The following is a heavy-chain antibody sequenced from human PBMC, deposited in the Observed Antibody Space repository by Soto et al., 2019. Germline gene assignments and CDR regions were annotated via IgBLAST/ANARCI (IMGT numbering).Heavy chain of an antibody. CDR1: GFTFSGYG. V-gene: IGHV3-33*01. D-gene: IGHD3-10*01. CDR3: GRDGAGYCSKGVCWMRCFEP. J-gene: IGHJ5*02. CDR2: ISYDGSNQ. Sequence: RGSLRLSFAASGFTFSGYGMHWFRQAPGKGLEWLTTISYDGSNQHYADSVKGRFTISRDNPKNTVYLQMNSLRAEDTAVYYCGRDGAGYCSKGVCWMRCFEPWGQGTLGNVPS.